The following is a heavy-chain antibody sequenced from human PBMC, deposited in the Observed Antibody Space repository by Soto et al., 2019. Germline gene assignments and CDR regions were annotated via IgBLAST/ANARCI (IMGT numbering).Heavy chain of an antibody. CDR2: IYYSGST. Sequence: SEALSLTCTVSGGSISSGGYYWSWIRQHPGKGLEWIGYIYYSGSTYYNPSLKSRVTISVDTSKNQFSLKLSSVTAADTAVYYCATYSSSWYFQISYRYYYGMDVWGQGTTVTVSS. CDR1: GGSISSGGYY. J-gene: IGHJ6*02. V-gene: IGHV4-31*03. CDR3: ATYSSSWYFQISYRYYYGMDV. D-gene: IGHD6-13*01.